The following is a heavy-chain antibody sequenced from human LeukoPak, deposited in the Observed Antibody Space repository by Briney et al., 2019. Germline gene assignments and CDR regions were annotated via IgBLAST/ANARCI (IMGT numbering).Heavy chain of an antibody. J-gene: IGHJ4*02. D-gene: IGHD2-2*01. Sequence: PSETLSLTCTVSGGSISSYYWSWVRQLPGKGLEWIGHVFYNGNTNYNPSLKSRVTISVDTSKNQFSLKLSSVTAADTAVYYCARGSTDFDYWGQGTLVTVSS. V-gene: IGHV4-59*12. CDR3: ARGSTDFDY. CDR1: GGSISSYY. CDR2: VFYNGNT.